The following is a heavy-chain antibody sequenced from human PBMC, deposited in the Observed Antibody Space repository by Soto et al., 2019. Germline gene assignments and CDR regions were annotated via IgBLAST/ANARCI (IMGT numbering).Heavy chain of an antibody. CDR1: GFAFSSYA. Sequence: GGSLRLSCAASGFAFSSYAMHWVRQAPGKGLEWVAVISYDGSNKYYADSVKGRFTISRDSSKNTLYLQMNSLRAEDTAVYYCARDGDYYVTYYFDYWGQGTLVTVSS. J-gene: IGHJ4*02. D-gene: IGHD3-10*02. CDR3: ARDGDYYVTYYFDY. CDR2: ISYDGSNK. V-gene: IGHV3-30-3*01.